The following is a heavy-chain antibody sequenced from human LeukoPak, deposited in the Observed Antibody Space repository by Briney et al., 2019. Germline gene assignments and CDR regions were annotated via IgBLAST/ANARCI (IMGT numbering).Heavy chain of an antibody. J-gene: IGHJ5*02. V-gene: IGHV1-69*13. D-gene: IGHD2-2*01. CDR1: GGTFSSYA. CDR2: IIRIFGTA. CDR3: ARTRERCSSTSCYVNWFDP. Sequence: SVKVSCKASGGTFSSYAISWVRQAPGQGLEWMGGIIRIFGTANYAQKFQGRVTITADESTSTAYMELSSLRSEDTAVYYCARTRERCSSTSCYVNWFDPWGQGTLVTVSS.